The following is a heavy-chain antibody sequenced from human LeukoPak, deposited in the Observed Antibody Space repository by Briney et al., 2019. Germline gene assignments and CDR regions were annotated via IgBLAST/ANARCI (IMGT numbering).Heavy chain of an antibody. CDR3: AREPNWAISEYYFDY. V-gene: IGHV1-2*02. Sequence: ASVKVSCKASGYTFTGYYMHWVRQAPGQGLEWMGWINPNSGGTNYAQKFQGRVTMTRDTSISTAYMELSRLRSDDTAVYYCAREPNWAISEYYFDYWGQGTLVTVSS. J-gene: IGHJ4*02. D-gene: IGHD7-27*01. CDR1: GYTFTGYY. CDR2: INPNSGGT.